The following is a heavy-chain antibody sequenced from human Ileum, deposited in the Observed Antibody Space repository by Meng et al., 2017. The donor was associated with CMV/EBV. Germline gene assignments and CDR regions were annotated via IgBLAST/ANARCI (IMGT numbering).Heavy chain of an antibody. Sequence: VRQLGSGGGLAQPGGSRRLSCAAYGFTFSIYAMSWVRQAPGKGLEWVSTVFKNGDTTHYTDSVKGRFTISRDNSKNTLYLQMNTLRAEDTAVYYCAKLTGTGVWSFDYWGQGTLVTVSS. J-gene: IGHJ4*02. CDR1: GFTFSIYA. V-gene: IGHV3-23*01. D-gene: IGHD3-9*01. CDR2: VFKNGDTT. CDR3: AKLTGTGVWSFDY.